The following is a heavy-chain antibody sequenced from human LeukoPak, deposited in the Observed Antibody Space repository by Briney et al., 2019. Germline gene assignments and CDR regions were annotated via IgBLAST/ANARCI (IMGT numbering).Heavy chain of an antibody. V-gene: IGHV3-30*02. Sequence: GGSLRLSCAASGFTFSSYGMHWVRQAPGKGLEWVAFIRYDGSNKYYADSVKGRFTISRDNSKNTLYLQMNSLRAEDTAVYYCPKDPGDSSGIDYWGQGTLVTVSS. D-gene: IGHD3-22*01. CDR3: PKDPGDSSGIDY. J-gene: IGHJ4*02. CDR2: IRYDGSNK. CDR1: GFTFSSYG.